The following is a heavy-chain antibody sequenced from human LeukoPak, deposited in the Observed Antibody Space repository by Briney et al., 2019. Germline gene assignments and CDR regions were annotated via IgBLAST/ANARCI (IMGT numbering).Heavy chain of an antibody. CDR1: GYTFTSYG. Sequence: ASVKVSCKASGYTFTSYGISWVRQAPGQGLEWMGWISAYNGNTNYAQKLQGRVTMTTDTSTSTTYMELRSLRSDDTAVYYCARYDYSNYSLDYWGQGTLVTVSS. CDR2: ISAYNGNT. D-gene: IGHD4-11*01. J-gene: IGHJ4*02. CDR3: ARYDYSNYSLDY. V-gene: IGHV1-18*01.